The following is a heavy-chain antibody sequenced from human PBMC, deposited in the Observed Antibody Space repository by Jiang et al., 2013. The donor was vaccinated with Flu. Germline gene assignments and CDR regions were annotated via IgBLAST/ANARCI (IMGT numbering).Heavy chain of an antibody. D-gene: IGHD4-17*01. CDR1: GGSISSYY. CDR3: ARVTTVISP. V-gene: IGHV4-59*08. J-gene: IGHJ5*02. CDR2: IYYSGST. Sequence: GPGLVKPSETLSLTCTVSGGSISSYYWSWIRQPPGKGLEWIGYIYYSGSTNYNPSLKSRVTISVDTSKNQFSLKLSSVTAADTAVYYCARVTTVISPWGQGTLVTVSS.